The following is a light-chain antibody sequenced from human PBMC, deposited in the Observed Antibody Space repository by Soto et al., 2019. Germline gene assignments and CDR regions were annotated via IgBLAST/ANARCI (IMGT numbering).Light chain of an antibody. V-gene: IGKV2-28*01. CDR1: QSLLHSNGYSY. J-gene: IGKJ5*01. Sequence: DIVMTQSPLSLAVTPGEPASISCRSSQSLLHSNGYSYFDWYLQKPGQSPQLLIYLGSNRASGVPDRFSGSGSGTDFTLEISRVEAEDVGVYYCMQALQTPLTFGQGTRLEIK. CDR3: MQALQTPLT. CDR2: LGS.